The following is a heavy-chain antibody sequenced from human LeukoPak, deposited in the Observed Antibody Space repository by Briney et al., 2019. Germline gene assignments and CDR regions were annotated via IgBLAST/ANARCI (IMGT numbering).Heavy chain of an antibody. CDR2: INHSGST. CDR1: GGSFSGYY. CDR3: ALDIVPTISRGLELHYNMYV. V-gene: IGHV4-34*01. J-gene: IGHJ6*03. D-gene: IGHD5-12*01. Sequence: SETLSLTCAVYGGSFSGYYWSWIRQPPGKGLEWIGEINHSGSTNYNPSLKSRVTISVDTSKNQFSLKLSSVTAADTAVYYCALDIVPTISRGLELHYNMYVWGKGTTVTASS.